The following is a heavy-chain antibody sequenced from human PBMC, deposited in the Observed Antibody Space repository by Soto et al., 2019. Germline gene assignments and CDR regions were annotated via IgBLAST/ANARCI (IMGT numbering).Heavy chain of an antibody. D-gene: IGHD3-16*02. J-gene: IGHJ5*02. CDR3: ARDSVVYVWGSYRPIGGWFDP. V-gene: IGHV3-30-3*01. Sequence: PGGSLRLSCAASGFTFSSYAMHWVRQAPGKGLEWVAVISYDGSNKYYADSVKGRFTISRDNSKNTLYLQMNSLRAEDTAVYYCARDSVVYVWGSYRPIGGWFDPWGQGTLVTVSS. CDR2: ISYDGSNK. CDR1: GFTFSSYA.